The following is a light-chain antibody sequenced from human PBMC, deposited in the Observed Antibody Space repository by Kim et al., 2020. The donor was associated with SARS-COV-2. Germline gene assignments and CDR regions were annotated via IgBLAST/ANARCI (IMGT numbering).Light chain of an antibody. V-gene: IGKV3-11*01. CDR3: QQRGNWPT. J-gene: IGKJ5*01. CDR2: DAS. Sequence: SLSPGERATLSCRAGQSVRTYLAWYQQKPGQAPRLLIYDASNRATGIPARFSGSGSGTDFTLTISSLEPEDFAVYYCQQRGNWPTFGQGTRLEIK. CDR1: QSVRTY.